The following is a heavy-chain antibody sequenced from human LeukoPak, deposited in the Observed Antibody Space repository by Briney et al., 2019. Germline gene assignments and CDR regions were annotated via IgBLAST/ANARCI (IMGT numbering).Heavy chain of an antibody. D-gene: IGHD2-15*01. CDR1: GFTFSGSG. Sequence: GGSLRLSCAASGFTFSGSGMSWVRQAPGKGLEWISSSGDSDGSTYYTDSLKGRFTISRDNSKNTLYLQMNNLRAEDTAVYYCAKGGCRGTCNPLAYWGQGALVTVSP. CDR2: SGDSDGST. V-gene: IGHV3-23*01. CDR3: AKGGCRGTCNPLAY. J-gene: IGHJ4*02.